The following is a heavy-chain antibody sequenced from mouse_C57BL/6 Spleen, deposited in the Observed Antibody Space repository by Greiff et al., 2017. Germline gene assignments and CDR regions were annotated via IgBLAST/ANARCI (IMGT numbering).Heavy chain of an antibody. CDR3: ARLAQLRIYYAMDY. CDR2: INPNYGTT. J-gene: IGHJ4*01. D-gene: IGHD3-1*01. V-gene: IGHV1-39*01. CDR1: GYSFTDYN. Sequence: EVQGVESGPELVKPGASVKLSCKASGYSFTDYNMNWVKQSNGKSLEWIGVINPNYGTTSYNQKFKGKATLTVDQSSSTAYMQLNSLTSEDSAVYYCARLAQLRIYYAMDYWGQGTSVTVSS.